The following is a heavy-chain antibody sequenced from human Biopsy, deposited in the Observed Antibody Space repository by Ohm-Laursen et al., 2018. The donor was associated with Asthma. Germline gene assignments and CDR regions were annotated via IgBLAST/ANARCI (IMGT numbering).Heavy chain of an antibody. J-gene: IGHJ6*02. Sequence: GASVKVSCKPSGGTSNNYAINWVRQAPGQGLEWMGGISPIFGSTAYAQKFQGRVTITADVFTSTVYMELSGLRSEDTAVLYCAKARCYYYYCDMEVWGPGTAITVSS. CDR2: ISPIFGST. CDR1: GGTSNNYA. V-gene: IGHV1-69*13. CDR3: AKARCYYYYCDMEV.